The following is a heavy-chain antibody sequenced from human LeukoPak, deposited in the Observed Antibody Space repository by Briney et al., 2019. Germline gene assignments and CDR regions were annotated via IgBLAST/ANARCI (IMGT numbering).Heavy chain of an antibody. CDR1: GFTFSDYY. V-gene: IGHV3-11*01. CDR2: ISSSGSTI. CDR3: ARDLHYYDSSGPGNP. D-gene: IGHD3-22*01. J-gene: IGHJ5*02. Sequence: GGSLRPACAASGFTFSDYYLSWIRQAPGKGLEWVSYISSSGSTIYYADSVKGRFTISRDNAKKSLYLQMNSLRAEDTAVYYCARDLHYYDSSGPGNPWGQGTLVTVSS.